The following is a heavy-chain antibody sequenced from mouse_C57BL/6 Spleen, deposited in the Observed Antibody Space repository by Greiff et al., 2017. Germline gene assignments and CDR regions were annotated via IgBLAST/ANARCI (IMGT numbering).Heavy chain of an antibody. CDR1: GFTFSSYG. CDR3: ASLHYYGSSHFDY. CDR2: ISSGGSYT. D-gene: IGHD1-1*01. Sequence: EVQGVESGGDLVKPGGSLKLSCAASGFTFSSYGMSWVRQTPDQRLEWVATISSGGSYTYYPDSVKGRFTISRDNAKNTLYLQMSSLKSEDTAMYYCASLHYYGSSHFDYWGQGTTLTVSS. J-gene: IGHJ2*01. V-gene: IGHV5-6*01.